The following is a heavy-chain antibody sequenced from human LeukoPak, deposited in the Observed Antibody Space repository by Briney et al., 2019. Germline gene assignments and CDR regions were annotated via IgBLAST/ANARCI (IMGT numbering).Heavy chain of an antibody. CDR1: GFTFSNNW. J-gene: IGHJ4*02. CDR3: ARRDDYNTKYFDY. D-gene: IGHD5-24*01. Sequence: GESLKISCKGSGFTFSNNWIAWVRQMPGKGLEWMGIIYPGVSNTRYSPSFQGQVTISADKSSSAAYLQWSSLKASDSAMYYCARRDDYNTKYFDYWGQGTLVTVSS. V-gene: IGHV5-51*01. CDR2: IYPGVSNT.